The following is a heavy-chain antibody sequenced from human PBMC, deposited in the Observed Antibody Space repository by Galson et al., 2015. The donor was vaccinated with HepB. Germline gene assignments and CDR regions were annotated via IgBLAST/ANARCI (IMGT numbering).Heavy chain of an antibody. Sequence: SVKVSCKASGYTFTSYYMHWVRQAPGQGLEWMGRINPSGGTTRYAQKFQGRVTMTRDTSTRTAYMELSSLRSEDTAVYYCARDRYAAGGNWSYPWGQGALLAVSS. CDR1: GYTFTSYY. J-gene: IGHJ5*02. V-gene: IGHV1-46*01. CDR3: ARDRYAAGGNWSYP. CDR2: INPSGGTT. D-gene: IGHD5-12*01.